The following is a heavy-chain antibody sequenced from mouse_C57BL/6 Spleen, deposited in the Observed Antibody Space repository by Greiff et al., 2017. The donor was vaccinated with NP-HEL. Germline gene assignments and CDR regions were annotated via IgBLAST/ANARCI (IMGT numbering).Heavy chain of an antibody. V-gene: IGHV5-6*01. D-gene: IGHD4-1*01. CDR1: GFTFSSYG. CDR2: ISSGGSYT. J-gene: IGHJ2*01. CDR3: ASLTSY. Sequence: EVKLQESGGDLVKPGGSLKLSCAASGFTFSSYGMSWVRQTPDKRLEWVATISSGGSYTYYPDSVKGRFTISRDNAKNTLYLQMSSLKSEDTAMYYCASLTSYWGQGTTLTVSS.